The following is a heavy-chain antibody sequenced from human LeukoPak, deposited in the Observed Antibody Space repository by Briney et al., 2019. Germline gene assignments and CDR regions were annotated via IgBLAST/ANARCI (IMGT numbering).Heavy chain of an antibody. D-gene: IGHD4-23*01. Sequence: PGGSLRLSCAASGFTFSSYSMNWVRQAPGKGLEWVSYISSSSSTIYYADSVKGRFTISRDNAKNSLYLQMNSLRAEDTAVYYCARENPPVDYGGKSIDYWGQGTLVTVSS. CDR1: GFTFSSYS. CDR2: ISSSSSTI. CDR3: ARENPPVDYGGKSIDY. V-gene: IGHV3-48*01. J-gene: IGHJ4*02.